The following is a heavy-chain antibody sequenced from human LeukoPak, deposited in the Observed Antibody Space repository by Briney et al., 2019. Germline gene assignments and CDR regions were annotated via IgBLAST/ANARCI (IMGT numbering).Heavy chain of an antibody. CDR2: ISNSGTTI. D-gene: IGHD1-26*01. J-gene: IGHJ4*02. CDR3: ARDAHSAHDY. CDR1: GFTFSSYE. V-gene: IGHV3-48*03. Sequence: GGSLRLSCAASGFTFSSYEMNWVRQAPGKGLEWPSYISNSGTTIYYADSVKGRFTISRDNAKNSLFLQMNSLRAEDTAFYYCARDAHSAHDYWGQGTLVTVSS.